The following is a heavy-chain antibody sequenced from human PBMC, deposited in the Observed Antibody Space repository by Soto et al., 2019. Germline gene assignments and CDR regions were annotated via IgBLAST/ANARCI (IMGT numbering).Heavy chain of an antibody. D-gene: IGHD2-15*01. V-gene: IGHV3-23*01. CDR1: GFTFSNYA. J-gene: IGHJ4*02. Sequence: EVQLLESGGGLVQPGGSLRLSCAASGFTFSNYALSWVRQAPGKGLEWVSTISASGESTYYADSVKGRVTISRDNSKNTLYLQMSSLRVEDTAVYFCAKTRLGGTIDYWGQGTLVTVSS. CDR3: AKTRLGGTIDY. CDR2: ISASGEST.